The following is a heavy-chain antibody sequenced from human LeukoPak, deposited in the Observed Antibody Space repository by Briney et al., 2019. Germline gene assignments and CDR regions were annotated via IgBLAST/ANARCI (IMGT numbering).Heavy chain of an antibody. CDR2: INPSGGST. CDR3: ARDFGVGYWYFDL. CDR1: GYTFTGYY. V-gene: IGHV1-46*01. D-gene: IGHD3-3*01. Sequence: GASVKVSCKASGYTFTGYYMHWVRQAPGQGLEWMGIINPSGGSTSYAQKFQGRVTMTRDTSTSTVYMELSSLRSEDTAVYYCARDFGVGYWYFDLWGRGTLVTVSS. J-gene: IGHJ2*01.